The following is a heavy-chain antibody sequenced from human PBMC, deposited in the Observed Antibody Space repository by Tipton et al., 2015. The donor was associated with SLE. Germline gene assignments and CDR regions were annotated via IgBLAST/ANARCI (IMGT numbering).Heavy chain of an antibody. D-gene: IGHD6-6*01. V-gene: IGHV3-74*01. CDR3: AGLRSSSVGFDI. J-gene: IGHJ3*02. CDR1: GFTFSSDW. Sequence: SLRLSCAASGFTFSSDWIHWVRQAPGKGLVWVSLINNDGTRTSYADSVKGRFTISRDNVRNTLYLQMNSLRAEDTAVYFCAGLRSSSVGFDIWGQGTMVTVSS. CDR2: INNDGTRT.